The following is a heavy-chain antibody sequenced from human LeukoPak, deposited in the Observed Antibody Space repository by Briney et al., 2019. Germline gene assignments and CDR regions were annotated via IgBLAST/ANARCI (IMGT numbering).Heavy chain of an antibody. V-gene: IGHV3-7*01. CDR1: GFTFSSYW. CDR2: IKEDGSQK. D-gene: IGHD1-20*01. Sequence: PGGSLRLSCAASGFTFSSYWMSWVSQAQGKGLEWVANIKEDGSQKHYVDSVKGRFTISRDNAKNSLYLQMNSLRAEDTAVYYCASDWDITGTRFEYWGQGTPVTVSS. J-gene: IGHJ4*02. CDR3: ASDWDITGTRFEY.